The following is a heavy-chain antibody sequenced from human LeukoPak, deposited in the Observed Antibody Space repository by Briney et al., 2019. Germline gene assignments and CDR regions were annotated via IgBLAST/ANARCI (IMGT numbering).Heavy chain of an antibody. D-gene: IGHD5-12*01. V-gene: IGHV1-2*06. CDR1: GYTFTGYY. J-gene: IGHJ6*02. CDR2: INPNSGGT. Sequence: ASVKISCKASGYTFTGYYMHWVRQAPGQGLEWLGRINPNSGGTNYAQKFQGRVTMTRDTSISTAYMELSRLRSDDTAVYYCARVYSGYDTSQFGYYYYGMDVWGQGTTVTVSS. CDR3: ARVYSGYDTSQFGYYYYGMDV.